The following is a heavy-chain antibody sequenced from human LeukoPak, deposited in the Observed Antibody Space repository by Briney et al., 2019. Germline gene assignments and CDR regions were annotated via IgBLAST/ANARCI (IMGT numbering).Heavy chain of an antibody. V-gene: IGHV2-5*02. J-gene: IGHJ4*02. CDR2: IYWDDDK. CDR3: AHTSLDHSSWYGKDFDY. CDR1: GFSLSTSGVG. D-gene: IGHD6-13*01. Sequence: SGPTLVRPTQTLTLTCTFSGFSLSTSGVGVGWIRQPPGKALEWLALIYWDDDKCYSPSLKSRLTITKDTSKNQVVLTMTNMDPVDTATYYCAHTSLDHSSWYGKDFDYWGQGTLVTVSS.